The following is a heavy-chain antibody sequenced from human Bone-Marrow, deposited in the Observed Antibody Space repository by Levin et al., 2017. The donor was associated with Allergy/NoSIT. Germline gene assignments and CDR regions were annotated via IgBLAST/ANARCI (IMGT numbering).Heavy chain of an antibody. V-gene: IGHV3-7*01. J-gene: IGHJ4*02. Sequence: PGGSLRLSCEASGFTFSRYWMSWVRQAPGKGLEWVANIKEDGREKYYVDSVKGRFTISRDNAKNSLYLQMNSLRAEDTAVYYCARDPPRGVVVAATPWGDPSRPGWGQGTLVTVSS. CDR2: IKEDGREK. CDR3: ARDPPRGVVVAATPWGDPSRPG. D-gene: IGHD2-15*01. CDR1: GFTFSRYW.